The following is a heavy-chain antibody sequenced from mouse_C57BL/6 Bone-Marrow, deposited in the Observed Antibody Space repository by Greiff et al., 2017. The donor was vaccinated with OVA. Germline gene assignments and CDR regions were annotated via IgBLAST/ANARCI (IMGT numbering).Heavy chain of an antibody. J-gene: IGHJ4*01. Sequence: EVHLVESGGGLVKPGGSLKLSCAASGFTFSDYGMHWVRQAPEKGLEWVAYISSGSSTIYYADTVKGRFTISRDNAKNTLFLQMTSLRSEDTAMYYCANIYYDYDRDAMDYWGQGTSVTVSS. CDR3: ANIYYDYDRDAMDY. D-gene: IGHD2-4*01. V-gene: IGHV5-17*01. CDR2: ISSGSSTI. CDR1: GFTFSDYG.